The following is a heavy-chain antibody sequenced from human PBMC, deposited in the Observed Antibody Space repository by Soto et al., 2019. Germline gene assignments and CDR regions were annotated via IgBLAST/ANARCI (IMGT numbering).Heavy chain of an antibody. CDR1: GFTFSSYG. CDR3: AKDYVTSMGYYYYGMDV. J-gene: IGHJ6*02. Sequence: QVQLVESGGGVVQPGRSLRLSCAASGFTFSSYGMHWVRQAPGKGLEWVAVISYDGSNKYYADSVKGRFTISRDNSKNTLYLQMNSLRAEDTAVYYCAKDYVTSMGYYYYGMDVWGQGTTVTVSS. V-gene: IGHV3-30*18. CDR2: ISYDGSNK. D-gene: IGHD4-4*01.